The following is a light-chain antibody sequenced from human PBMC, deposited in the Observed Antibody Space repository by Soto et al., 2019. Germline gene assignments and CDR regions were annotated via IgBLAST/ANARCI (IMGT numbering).Light chain of an antibody. CDR2: GAS. J-gene: IGKJ1*01. CDR1: QSVSSSY. V-gene: IGKV3-20*01. CDR3: QQYGSSPSWT. Sequence: EIVLTQSPGTLSLSPGERATLSCRASQSVSSSYLAWYQQKPGQAPRLLIYGASSRATVIPDRFSGSGSGTDFTLTISRLEREDFAVYYCQQYGSSPSWTFGHGTKVDI.